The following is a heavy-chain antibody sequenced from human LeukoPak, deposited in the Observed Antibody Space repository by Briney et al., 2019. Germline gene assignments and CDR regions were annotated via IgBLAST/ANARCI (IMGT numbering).Heavy chain of an antibody. D-gene: IGHD5-18*01. CDR2: ISSSGSTI. CDR1: GFTFSDYY. Sequence: GGSLGLSCAASGFTFSDYYMSWLRQAPGKGLEWVSYISSSGSTIYYADSVKGRFTISRDNAKNSLYLQMNSLRAEDTAVYYCARAKNGYSYGPSFDYWGQGTLVTVSS. J-gene: IGHJ4*02. V-gene: IGHV3-11*04. CDR3: ARAKNGYSYGPSFDY.